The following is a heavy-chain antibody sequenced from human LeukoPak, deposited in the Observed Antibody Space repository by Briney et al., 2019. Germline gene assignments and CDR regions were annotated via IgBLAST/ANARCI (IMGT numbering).Heavy chain of an antibody. Sequence: ASVTVSCKASGGTFSSYAISWVRQAPGQGLEWMGGIIPIFGTANYAQKFQGRVTITADESTSTAYMELSSLRSEDTAVYYCARVTVAGTLYYYYGMDVWGQGTTVTVSS. CDR2: IIPIFGTA. V-gene: IGHV1-69*13. CDR1: GGTFSSYA. J-gene: IGHJ6*02. D-gene: IGHD6-19*01. CDR3: ARVTVAGTLYYYYGMDV.